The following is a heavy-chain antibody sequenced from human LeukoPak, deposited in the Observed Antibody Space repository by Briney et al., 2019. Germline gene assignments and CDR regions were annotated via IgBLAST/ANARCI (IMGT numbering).Heavy chain of an antibody. D-gene: IGHD3-10*01. J-gene: IGHJ3*02. CDR2: ITRNGGST. CDR1: GFTFSSYP. V-gene: IGHV3-64*01. Sequence: GGSLRLSCAASGFTFSSYPMHWVRQAPGKGLEYISAITRNGGSTYYANSVKGRFTISRDNSKNTLYLQMNSLRAEDTAVYYCARDLWFGKDHAFDIWGQGTMVTVSS. CDR3: ARDLWFGKDHAFDI.